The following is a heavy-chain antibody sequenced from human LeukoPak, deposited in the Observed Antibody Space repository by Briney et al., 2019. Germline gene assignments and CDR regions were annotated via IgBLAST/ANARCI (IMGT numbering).Heavy chain of an antibody. CDR2: ISSSSSYI. D-gene: IGHD2-21*02. V-gene: IGHV3-21*01. J-gene: IGHJ4*02. Sequence: GGSLRLSCAASGFTFSSYSMNWVRQAPGKGLEWVSSISSSSSYIYYADSVKGRFTISRDNAKNSLYLQMNSLRAEDTAVYYCARHLYCGGDCYGSDYWGQGTLVTVSS. CDR1: GFTFSSYS. CDR3: ARHLYCGGDCYGSDY.